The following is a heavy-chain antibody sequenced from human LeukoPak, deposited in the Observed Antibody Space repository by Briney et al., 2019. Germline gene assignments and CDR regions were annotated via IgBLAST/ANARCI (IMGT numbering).Heavy chain of an antibody. CDR3: ALIPTVPPSGAFDI. J-gene: IGHJ3*02. V-gene: IGHV1-8*01. CDR2: MNPNSGNT. Sequence: ASVKVSCKASGYTFTSYDINWVRQATGQGLEWMRWMNPNSGNTGYAQKFQGRVTMTRNTSISTAYMELSSLRSEDTAVYYCALIPTVPPSGAFDIWGQGTMVTVSS. D-gene: IGHD4-17*01. CDR1: GYTFTSYD.